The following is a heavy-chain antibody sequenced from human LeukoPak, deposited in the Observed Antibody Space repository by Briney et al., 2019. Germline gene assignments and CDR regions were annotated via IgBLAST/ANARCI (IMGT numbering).Heavy chain of an antibody. Sequence: PGGSLRLSCAASGFTFSSYWMHWVRQGPGKGLVWVSRFLSDGSRTTYADSVKGRFTISGDSAKNTLYLQMNSLRAEDTAVYYCARVGDYGSGFDFWGQGTLVTVSS. CDR3: ARVGDYGSGFDF. V-gene: IGHV3-74*01. CDR2: FLSDGSRT. CDR1: GFTFSSYW. D-gene: IGHD3-10*01. J-gene: IGHJ4*02.